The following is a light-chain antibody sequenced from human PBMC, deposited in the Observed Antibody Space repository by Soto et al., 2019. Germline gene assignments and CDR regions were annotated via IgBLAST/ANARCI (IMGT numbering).Light chain of an antibody. Sequence: DIQMTQSPSSLSASVGDRVTITCRASQSISSYLNWYQQKPGKAPKLLIYAASSLQGGVPSRFSVSGSGTDFTPTISSLQPDDFATYYYQQSYSRRWTFGQGTKVEIK. CDR2: AAS. CDR1: QSISSY. V-gene: IGKV1-39*01. CDR3: QQSYSRRWT. J-gene: IGKJ1*01.